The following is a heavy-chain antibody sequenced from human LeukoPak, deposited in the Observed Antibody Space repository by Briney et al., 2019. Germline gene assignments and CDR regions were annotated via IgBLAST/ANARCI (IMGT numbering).Heavy chain of an antibody. CDR1: GLSFNTSGVG. V-gene: IGHV2-5*02. D-gene: IGHD2-15*01. J-gene: IGHJ4*02. Sequence: SGPTLVNPTQSLTRTCTFSGLSFNTSGVGVGWIRQPPGKALEWLALIYWDDDKRYSPSLKSRLIITKDTSKNQVVLKMTNIDPVDTATYYCAHSGFCTAGSCYSFFDYWGQGALVTVSS. CDR2: IYWDDDK. CDR3: AHSGFCTAGSCYSFFDY.